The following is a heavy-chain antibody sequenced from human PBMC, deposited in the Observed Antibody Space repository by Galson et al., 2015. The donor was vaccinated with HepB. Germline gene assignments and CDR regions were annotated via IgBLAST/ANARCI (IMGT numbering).Heavy chain of an antibody. V-gene: IGHV3-33*01. J-gene: IGHJ5*02. D-gene: IGHD6-19*01. Sequence: SLRLSCAASGFSFSSFAMHWVRQAPGKGLEWVAVIWYDGSSKYFADSVTGRFTISRDSSKNTLYLQMSSLRAEDSAVYYCARDGLFYSSGWTNWFDPWGQGTLVTVSS. CDR2: IWYDGSSK. CDR1: GFSFSSFA. CDR3: ARDGLFYSSGWTNWFDP.